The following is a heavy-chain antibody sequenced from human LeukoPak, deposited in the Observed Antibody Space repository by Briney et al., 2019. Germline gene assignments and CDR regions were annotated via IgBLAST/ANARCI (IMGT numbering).Heavy chain of an antibody. J-gene: IGHJ5*02. CDR1: GGSISSYY. V-gene: IGHV4-59*01. Sequence: PSETLSLTCTVSGGSISSYYWSWIRQPPGKGLEWIGYIYYSGSTNYNPSLKSRVTISVDTSKNQFSLKLSSVTAADTAVYYCARAIPDRFGELWGGRFDPWGQGTLVTVSS. CDR2: IYYSGST. D-gene: IGHD3-10*01. CDR3: ARAIPDRFGELWGGRFDP.